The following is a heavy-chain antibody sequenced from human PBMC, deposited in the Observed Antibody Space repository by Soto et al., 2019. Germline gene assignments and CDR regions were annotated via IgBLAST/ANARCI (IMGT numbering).Heavy chain of an antibody. CDR3: ARDLAAAGKEGERENYSYHGMDV. J-gene: IGHJ6*02. Sequence: GGSLRLSCADSVFTFSRYAMHWVRQAPGKGLEWVAGISYDGSNKYYADSVKGRFTISRDNSKNTLYLQMNSLRGEDTAVYYCARDLAAAGKEGERENYSYHGMDVWGQGTTVPVSS. D-gene: IGHD6-13*01. CDR2: ISYDGSNK. V-gene: IGHV3-30-3*01. CDR1: VFTFSRYA.